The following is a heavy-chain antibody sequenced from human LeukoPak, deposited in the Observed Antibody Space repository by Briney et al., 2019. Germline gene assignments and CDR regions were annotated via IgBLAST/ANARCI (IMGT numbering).Heavy chain of an antibody. CDR2: INPNSGGT. CDR3: ARGYGYSSGWPDY. V-gene: IGHV1-2*02. CDR1: GGTFSSYA. Sequence: ASVKVSCKASGGTFSSYAISWVRQAPGQGLEWMGWINPNSGGTNYAQKFQGRVTMTRDTSISTAYMELSRLRSDDTAVYYCARGYGYSSGWPDYWGQGTLVTVSS. D-gene: IGHD6-19*01. J-gene: IGHJ4*02.